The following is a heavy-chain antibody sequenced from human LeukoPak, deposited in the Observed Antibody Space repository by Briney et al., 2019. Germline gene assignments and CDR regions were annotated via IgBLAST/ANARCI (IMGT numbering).Heavy chain of an antibody. D-gene: IGHD4-23*01. CDR3: ARDPDVGSGKELFYYFDY. CDR2: ISSSGSTI. CDR1: GFTFSDYY. J-gene: IGHJ4*02. Sequence: GGSLRLSCAASGFTFSDYYMSWIRQAPGKGLEWVSYISSSGSTIYYADSVKGRFTISRDNAKNSLYLQMNSLRAEDTAVYYCARDPDVGSGKELFYYFDYWGQGTLVTVSS. V-gene: IGHV3-11*01.